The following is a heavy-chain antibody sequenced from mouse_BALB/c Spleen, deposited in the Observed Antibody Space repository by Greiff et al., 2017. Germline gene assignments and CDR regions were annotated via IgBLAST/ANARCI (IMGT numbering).Heavy chain of an antibody. Sequence: QVQLQQSGAEPVKPGASVKLSCKASGYTFTSYYMYWVKQRPGQGLEWIGEINPSNGGTNFNEKFKSKATLTVDKSSSTAYMQLSSLTSEDSAVYYCTREGGLYYFDYWGQGTTLTVSS. J-gene: IGHJ2*01. CDR3: TREGGLYYFDY. CDR2: INPSNGGT. V-gene: IGHV1S81*02. CDR1: GYTFTSYY. D-gene: IGHD3-3*01.